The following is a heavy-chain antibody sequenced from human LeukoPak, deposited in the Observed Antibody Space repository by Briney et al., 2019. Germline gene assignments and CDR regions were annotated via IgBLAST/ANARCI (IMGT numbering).Heavy chain of an antibody. CDR1: GFTFSSYG. Sequence: GRSLRLSCAASGFTFSSYGMHWVRQAPGKGLEWVAVIWYDGSNKYYADSVKGRFTISRDNSKNTLYLQMNSLRAEDTAVYYCARVGRGSVYYYGMDVWGQGTTVTVSS. CDR3: ARVGRGSVYYYGMDV. CDR2: IWYDGSNK. J-gene: IGHJ6*02. D-gene: IGHD3-10*01. V-gene: IGHV3-33*01.